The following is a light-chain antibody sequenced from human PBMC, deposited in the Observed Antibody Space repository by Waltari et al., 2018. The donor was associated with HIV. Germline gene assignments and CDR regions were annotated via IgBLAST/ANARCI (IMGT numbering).Light chain of an antibody. Sequence: QSALTQPRSVSGSPGQSVTVSCPEASSDVGGYDSVSRYQQHPGKAPKLIIYDVTKRPAGVPGRFPGSRSGDTAALTIAGLQADDEADYCCCSYAGSYSYVFGAGTRVIVL. CDR3: CSYAGSYSYV. CDR1: SSDVGGYDS. V-gene: IGLV2-11*01. J-gene: IGLJ1*01. CDR2: DVT.